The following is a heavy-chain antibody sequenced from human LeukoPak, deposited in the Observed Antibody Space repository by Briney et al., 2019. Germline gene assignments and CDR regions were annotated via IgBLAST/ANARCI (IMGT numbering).Heavy chain of an antibody. CDR3: ARAIAAAGYFDY. J-gene: IGHJ4*02. CDR1: GYTFTGYY. D-gene: IGHD6-13*01. Sequence: GASVEVSCKASGYTFTGYYMHWVRQSPGQGREWMGWINPNSGGTNHAQKLQGWLTMTRDTSISTAYMELSRLRSDHTAVYYCARAIAAAGYFDYWGQGTLVPVSS. CDR2: INPNSGGT. V-gene: IGHV1-2*04.